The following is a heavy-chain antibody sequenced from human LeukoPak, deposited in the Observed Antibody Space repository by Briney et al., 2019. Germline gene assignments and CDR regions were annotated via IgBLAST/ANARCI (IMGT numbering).Heavy chain of an antibody. Sequence: SETLSLTCAVYGGSISDYYWSWIRQPPGKGLEWIGEINHSGTTNYNPSLKSRATISVDTSKNQFSLKLTSATAADTAVYYCARGGGCSSTSCSANWFDPWGQGTLVTVSS. CDR3: ARGGGCSSTSCSANWFDP. D-gene: IGHD2-2*01. CDR1: GGSISDYY. CDR2: INHSGTT. V-gene: IGHV4-34*01. J-gene: IGHJ5*02.